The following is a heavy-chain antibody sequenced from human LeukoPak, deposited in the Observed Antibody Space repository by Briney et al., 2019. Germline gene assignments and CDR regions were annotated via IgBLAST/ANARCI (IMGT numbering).Heavy chain of an antibody. CDR2: IYYSGST. CDR3: ARDPFRITMVRDAFDI. J-gene: IGHJ3*02. CDR1: GGSITISSYS. D-gene: IGHD3-10*01. Sequence: SETLSLTCTVSGGSITISSYSWGWIRQPPGTGLEWIGSIYYSGSTHYNPSLKSRVTTSVDTSNNQFSLKLSSVTAADRAVYYCARDPFRITMVRDAFDIWGQGTMVTVSS. V-gene: IGHV4-39*07.